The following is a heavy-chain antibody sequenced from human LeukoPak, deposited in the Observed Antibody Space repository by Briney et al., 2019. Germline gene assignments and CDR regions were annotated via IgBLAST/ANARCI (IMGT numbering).Heavy chain of an antibody. CDR1: GFTFSSYA. J-gene: IGHJ2*01. D-gene: IGHD6-19*01. CDR3: ARENGGWYKDRDWYFDL. V-gene: IGHV3-30*04. CDR2: ISYDGSNK. Sequence: GGSLRLSCAASGFTFSSYAMHWVRQAPDKRLEWVAVISYDGSNKYYADSVKGRFTISRDNSKNTLYLQMNSLRAEDTAVYYCARENGGWYKDRDWYFDLWGRGTLVTVSS.